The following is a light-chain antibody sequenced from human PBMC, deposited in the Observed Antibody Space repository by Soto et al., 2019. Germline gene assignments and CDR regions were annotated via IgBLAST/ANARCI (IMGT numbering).Light chain of an antibody. CDR1: QSVSSY. J-gene: IGKJ5*01. Sequence: IVLTQSPATLSLSPGEIATLSFRASQSVSSYLAWYQQKPGQAPRLLIYDASSRATGIPARFSGSGSGTDFTLTISSLEPEDFAVYYCQQRSNWPPITFGQGTRLEIK. CDR2: DAS. V-gene: IGKV3-11*01. CDR3: QQRSNWPPIT.